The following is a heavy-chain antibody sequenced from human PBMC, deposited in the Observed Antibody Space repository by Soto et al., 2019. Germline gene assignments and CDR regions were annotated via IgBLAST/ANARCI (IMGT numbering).Heavy chain of an antibody. V-gene: IGHV4-30-2*01. CDR3: ARTHNYDNPGQHLSPYFDY. Sequence: QLQLQESGSGLVKPSQTLSLTCAVSGGSISIGVYSWNWIRQPTGKGLEWIGYIYHSGSTYYKPSLLSRVTISLDRSKNEVCLTLNSVPAADTAVYYCARTHNYDNPGQHLSPYFDYWGRGTLVTDSS. CDR2: IYHSGST. CDR1: GGSISIGVYS. D-gene: IGHD3-22*01. J-gene: IGHJ4*02.